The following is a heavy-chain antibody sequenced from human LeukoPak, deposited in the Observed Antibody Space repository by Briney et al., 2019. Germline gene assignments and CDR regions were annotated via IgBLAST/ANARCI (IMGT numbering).Heavy chain of an antibody. CDR3: ARDLRASSWYYYGSGSYYRDY. D-gene: IGHD3-10*01. CDR2: INPNSGGT. V-gene: IGHV1-2*02. CDR1: GYTFTGHY. Sequence: ASVKVSCKAFGYTFTGHYMHWVRRAPGQGLEWMGWINPNSGGTNYAQKFQGRVTMTRDTSISTAYMELSRLRSDDTAVYYCARDLRASSWYYYGSGSYYRDYWGQGTLVTVSS. J-gene: IGHJ4*02.